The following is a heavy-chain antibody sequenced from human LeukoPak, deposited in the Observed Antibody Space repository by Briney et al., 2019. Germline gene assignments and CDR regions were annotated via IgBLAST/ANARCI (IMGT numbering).Heavy chain of an antibody. CDR2: IWYDGSNK. CDR3: ARARHGILTGYYLDY. J-gene: IGHJ4*02. CDR1: GFXFGSYG. V-gene: IGHV3-33*01. Sequence: PGGSLRLSCAASGFXFGSYGIHWVRQAPGKGLEWVTVIWYDGSNKYYADSVKGRFTISRDNSKDTLYLQMNSLRAEDTAVYYCARARHGILTGYYLDYWGQGTLVTVSS. D-gene: IGHD3-9*01.